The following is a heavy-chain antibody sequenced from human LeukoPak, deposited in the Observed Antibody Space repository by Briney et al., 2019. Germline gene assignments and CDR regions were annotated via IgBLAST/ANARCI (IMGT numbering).Heavy chain of an antibody. CDR3: AKDRGRIAAWYFLDY. D-gene: IGHD6-6*01. V-gene: IGHV3-30*02. Sequence: GGSLRLSCAASGFAFSDFGMHWVRQAPGKGLEWVAFIRYDGSNTYYGDSVKGRFTISRDNSKNTLYLQMNTLRPEDTAVYFCAKDRGRIAAWYFLDYWGQGTLVTVSS. CDR1: GFAFSDFG. J-gene: IGHJ4*02. CDR2: IRYDGSNT.